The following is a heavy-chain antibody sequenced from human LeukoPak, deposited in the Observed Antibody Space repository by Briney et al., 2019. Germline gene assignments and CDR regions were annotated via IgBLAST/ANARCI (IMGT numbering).Heavy chain of an antibody. CDR1: EFTFNSYW. V-gene: IGHV3-74*01. CDR3: ARKKYNSDSYDY. CDR2: VNNDGLTT. D-gene: IGHD3-10*01. Sequence: GGSLRLSCAASEFTFNSYWMHWVRQAPEKGLVWVSRVNNDGLTTAFADSVKGRFTISRDNAKNTLYLHMNSLRVEDTALYYCARKKYNSDSYDYWGQGTLVTVSS. J-gene: IGHJ4*02.